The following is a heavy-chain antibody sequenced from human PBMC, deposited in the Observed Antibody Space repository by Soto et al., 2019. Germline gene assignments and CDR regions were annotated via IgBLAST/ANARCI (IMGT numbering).Heavy chain of an antibody. CDR1: GFTFNTYS. Sequence: EVQLVESGGGLVQPGGSLRLSCAASGFTFNTYSMNWVRQTPGKGLEWISYISGSSSTIYYADSVKGRFTISRDNAKNSLYLQMNSLRDDDTAVFYCATRGYDFNAFDMWGQGTMVTVSS. J-gene: IGHJ3*02. D-gene: IGHD5-12*01. CDR3: ATRGYDFNAFDM. V-gene: IGHV3-48*02. CDR2: ISGSSSTI.